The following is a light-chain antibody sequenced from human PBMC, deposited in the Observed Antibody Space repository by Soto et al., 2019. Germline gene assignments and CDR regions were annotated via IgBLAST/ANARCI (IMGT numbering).Light chain of an antibody. CDR1: QSVSSSY. J-gene: IGKJ1*01. V-gene: IGKV3-20*01. Sequence: VSTHSSGTLSLSPRERAPLSSTPSQSVSSSYLAWYQQKPGQAPRLLIYGASSRATGIPDRFSGSGSGTDFTLTISRLEPEDFAVYYCQQYGRSPTTVGQGTKVDIK. CDR3: QQYGRSPTT. CDR2: GAS.